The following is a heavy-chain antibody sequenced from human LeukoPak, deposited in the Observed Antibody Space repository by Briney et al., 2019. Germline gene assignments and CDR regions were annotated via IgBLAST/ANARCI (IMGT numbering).Heavy chain of an antibody. D-gene: IGHD6-13*01. J-gene: IGHJ3*02. CDR3: ARPRIAAAGYAFDI. Sequence: GESLKISCKGSEYSFTNYWIGWVRQMPGKNLEWMGIIYVGDSDTRYSPSFQGQVTISADKSINTAYLQWSSLKASDTAMYYCARPRIAAAGYAFDIWGQGTMVTVSS. CDR1: EYSFTNYW. V-gene: IGHV5-51*01. CDR2: IYVGDSDT.